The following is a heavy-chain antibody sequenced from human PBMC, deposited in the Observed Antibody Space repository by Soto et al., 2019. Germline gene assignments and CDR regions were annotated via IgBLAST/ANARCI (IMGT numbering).Heavy chain of an antibody. CDR3: ARATRSDHCTSGTCFLYFFDH. CDR1: GEYRGYY. D-gene: IGHD2-8*01. V-gene: IGHV4-34*01. J-gene: IGHJ4*02. Sequence: SETLSVTCAVAGEYRGYYGSWIRQPTGKGLEWIGEINPSGSTNYNPSLKSRVTVSADTSKNEVSPKASSVTAADTAVYFCARATRSDHCTSGTCFLYFFDHWGRGTLVTVSS. CDR2: INPSGST.